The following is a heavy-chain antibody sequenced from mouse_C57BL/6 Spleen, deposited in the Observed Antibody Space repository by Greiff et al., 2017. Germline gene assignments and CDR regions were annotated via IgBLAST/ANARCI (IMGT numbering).Heavy chain of an antibody. Sequence: QVQLQQSGAELMKPGASVKLSCKATGYTFTGYWIEWVKQRPGHGLEWIGEILPGSGSTNYNEKFKGKATFTADTSSNTAYMQLSSLTTEDSAIYYCARGIYYYGSSYREFDYWGQGTTLTVSS. CDR2: ILPGSGST. J-gene: IGHJ2*01. CDR1: GYTFTGYW. CDR3: ARGIYYYGSSYREFDY. V-gene: IGHV1-9*01. D-gene: IGHD1-1*01.